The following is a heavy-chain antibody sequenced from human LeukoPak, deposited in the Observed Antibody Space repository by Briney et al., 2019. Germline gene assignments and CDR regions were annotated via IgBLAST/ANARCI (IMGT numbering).Heavy chain of an antibody. Sequence: GSLRLSCAASGFTFSNYWMSWVRQAPGKGLEWVSYITSSSYTNYADSVKGRFTISRDNARNSLYLQMNSLRAEDTAVYYCARGTSNGWHFFDYWGQGTLVTVSS. V-gene: IGHV3-11*06. CDR1: GFTFSNYW. CDR3: ARGTSNGWHFFDY. CDR2: ITSSSYT. D-gene: IGHD6-19*01. J-gene: IGHJ4*02.